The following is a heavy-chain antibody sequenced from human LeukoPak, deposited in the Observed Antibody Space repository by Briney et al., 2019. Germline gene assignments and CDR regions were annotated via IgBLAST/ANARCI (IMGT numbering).Heavy chain of an antibody. V-gene: IGHV4-38-2*01. D-gene: IGHD4-17*01. J-gene: IGHJ4*02. CDR3: AKVGAYGDYARHDY. CDR2: MFHSGDT. Sequence: SGTLSLTCDVSGYSIRSGSYWGWIRQPPGKGLEWIGCMFHSGDTYHNPSLKGRVTISADTSKNQFSLKLTSVTAADTAVYYCAKVGAYGDYARHDYWGQGTLVTVSS. CDR1: GYSIRSGSY.